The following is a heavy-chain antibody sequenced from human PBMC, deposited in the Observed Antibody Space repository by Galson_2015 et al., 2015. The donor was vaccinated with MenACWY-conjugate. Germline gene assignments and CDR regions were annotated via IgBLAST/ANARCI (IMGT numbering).Heavy chain of an antibody. J-gene: IGHJ4*02. CDR2: ISSSSSVI. D-gene: IGHD6-13*01. CDR3: ARGRGSSGRYPFDY. Sequence: SLRLSCAASGFTFSGNSMNWVRQAPGKGLEWLSYISSSSSVISDADSVKGRFTISRDNAKDSLYLQMNSLRAEDTAVYYCARGRGSSGRYPFDYWGQGTLVTVSS. CDR1: GFTFSGNS. V-gene: IGHV3-48*04.